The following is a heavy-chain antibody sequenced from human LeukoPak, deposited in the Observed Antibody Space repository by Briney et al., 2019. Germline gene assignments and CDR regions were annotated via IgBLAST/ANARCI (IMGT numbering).Heavy chain of an antibody. CDR2: IYHSGST. D-gene: IGHD5-18*01. CDR1: GGSISSGGYS. J-gene: IGHJ4*02. V-gene: IGHV4-30-2*01. CDR3: ARGRGVTWIQLWLQLDY. Sequence: KPSQTLSLTCAVSGGSISSGGYSWSWIRQPPGKGLEWIGYIYHSGSTYYNPSLKSRVTISADTSKNQFSLKLSSVTAADTAVYYCARGRGVTWIQLWLQLDYWGQGTLVTVSS.